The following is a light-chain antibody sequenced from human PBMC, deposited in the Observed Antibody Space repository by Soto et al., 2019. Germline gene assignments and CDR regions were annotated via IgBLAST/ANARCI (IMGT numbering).Light chain of an antibody. J-gene: IGLJ2*01. CDR2: DNN. V-gene: IGLV1-51*01. CDR3: GTWDSSLSAVV. CDR1: SSNIGNNY. Sequence: QSVLTQPPSVSAAPGQTVTIPCSGSSSNIGNNYVSWYQQLPGTAPKVLIFDNNKRPSGIPDRFSGSKSGTSATLGIIGLQTGDEADYYCGTWDSSLSAVVFGGGTKLTVL.